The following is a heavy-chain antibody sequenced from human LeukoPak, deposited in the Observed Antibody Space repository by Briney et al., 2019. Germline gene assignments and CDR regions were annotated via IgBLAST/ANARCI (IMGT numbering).Heavy chain of an antibody. CDR1: GFTFSSYS. Sequence: GGSLRLSCAASGFTFSSYSMNWVRQAPGKRLEWVSSISSSASYIYYADSVKGRFTISRDNSKNTVYLQMNSLRAEDTAVYYCARERGFSASWYGWFDPWGQGTLVTVSS. J-gene: IGHJ5*02. D-gene: IGHD6-13*01. CDR3: ARERGFSASWYGWFDP. V-gene: IGHV3-21*04. CDR2: ISSSASYI.